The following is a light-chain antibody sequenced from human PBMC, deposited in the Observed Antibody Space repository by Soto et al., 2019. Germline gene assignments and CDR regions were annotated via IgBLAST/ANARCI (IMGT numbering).Light chain of an antibody. CDR1: QSVLYSSNNKNY. V-gene: IGKV4-1*01. CDR2: WAS. Sequence: DIVMTQSTDSLAVSLGERATINCKSSQSVLYSSNNKNYLAWYQQKPGQPPKLLIYWASTRESGVPDRFSGSGSGTDFTLTISSLQAEDVAVYYCQQYYSTPLTFGGGTKVEI. CDR3: QQYYSTPLT. J-gene: IGKJ4*01.